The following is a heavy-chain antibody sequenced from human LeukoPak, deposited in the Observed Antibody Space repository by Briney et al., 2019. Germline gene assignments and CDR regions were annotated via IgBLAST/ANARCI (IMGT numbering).Heavy chain of an antibody. CDR1: GGTFSSYA. Sequence: SVKVSCKASGGTFSSYAISWVRQAPGQGLEWMGGIIPIFGTANYAQKFQGRVTITADESTTTAYMELSSLRSEDTAVYYCARAADYGDYASDAFDIWGQGTMVTVSS. V-gene: IGHV1-69*01. J-gene: IGHJ3*02. CDR2: IIPIFGTA. D-gene: IGHD4-17*01. CDR3: ARAADYGDYASDAFDI.